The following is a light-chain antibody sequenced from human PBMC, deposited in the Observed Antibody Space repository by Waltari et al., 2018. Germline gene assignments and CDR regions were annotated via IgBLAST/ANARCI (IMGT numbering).Light chain of an antibody. V-gene: IGLV2-14*03. J-gene: IGLJ1*01. CDR2: HVS. CDR1: SSDVGAYTY. Sequence: QSALTQPASVSGSPGQSITISCTGTSSDVGAYTYVPLYQQYPGTAPKFIIFHVSNRPAGVSERFSGSNSANTASPTIAGLQAEDEADYYCSSYPSSHTYVFGSGTKVTFL. CDR3: SSYPSSHTYV.